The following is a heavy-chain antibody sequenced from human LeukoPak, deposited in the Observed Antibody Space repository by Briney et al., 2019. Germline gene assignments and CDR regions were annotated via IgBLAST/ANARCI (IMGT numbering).Heavy chain of an antibody. J-gene: IGHJ4*02. CDR3: ARGLTLDY. CDR2: IYSGGDT. V-gene: IGHV3-53*01. CDR1: GFTVSSNY. Sequence: GSLRLSCGGSGFTVSSNYMSWVRQAPGKGLEWVSVIYSGGDTYYADSVKGRFTISRDNSKNTVYLQMNSLRAEDTAVYYCARGLTLDYWGQGTLVTVSS. D-gene: IGHD3/OR15-3a*01.